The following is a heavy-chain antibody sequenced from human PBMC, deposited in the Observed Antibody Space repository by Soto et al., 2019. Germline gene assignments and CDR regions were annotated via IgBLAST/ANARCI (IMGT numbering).Heavy chain of an antibody. CDR1: GYTFTGYY. CDR3: ARDLGGDYGDYLFDY. Sequence: QVQLVQSGAEVKKPGASVKVSCKASGYTFTGYYMHWVRQAPGQGLEWMGWINPNSGGTNYAQKFQGWVTMTRDTSISTAYMELSRLRSDDTVVYYCARDLGGDYGDYLFDYWGQGTLVTVSS. CDR2: INPNSGGT. V-gene: IGHV1-2*04. J-gene: IGHJ4*02. D-gene: IGHD4-17*01.